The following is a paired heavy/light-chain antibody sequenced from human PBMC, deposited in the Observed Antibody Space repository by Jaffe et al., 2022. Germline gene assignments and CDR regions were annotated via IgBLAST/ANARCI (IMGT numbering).Heavy chain of an antibody. CDR1: GGSIGSGSYY. J-gene: IGHJ4*02. D-gene: IGHD3-22*01. V-gene: IGHV4-61*02. CDR2: IYASGST. CDR3: ALGGYQDFDY. Sequence: QVQLEESGPGLVKPSQTLSLTCTVSGGSIGSGSYYWSWIRQPAGRGLEWIGRIYASGSTNYNPSLKSRVTISLDTSKNQFSLRLSSVTAADTAVYHCALGGYQDFDYWGQGTLVTVSS.
Light chain of an antibody. CDR1: SSNIGSNT. CDR2: GNH. CDR3: AAWDDSLNGHWV. J-gene: IGLJ3*02. V-gene: IGLV1-44*01. Sequence: QSVLTQPPSASGTPGQRVTISCSGSSSNIGSNTVNWYQQLPGTAPKLLIYGNHRRPSGVPDRFSGSKSGTSASLAISGLQSEDEADYYCAAWDDSLNGHWVFGGGTKLTVL.